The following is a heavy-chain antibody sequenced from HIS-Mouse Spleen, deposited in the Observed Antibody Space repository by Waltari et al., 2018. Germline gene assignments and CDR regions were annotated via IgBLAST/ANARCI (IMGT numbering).Heavy chain of an antibody. J-gene: IGHJ2*01. V-gene: IGHV4-39*07. D-gene: IGHD6-13*01. Sequence: QLQLQESGPGLVKPSETLSLTCTVSGGSISSSSYYWGWIRQPPGKGLEWIGSIYYSGGPNNNPSLKSRVTISLETSKTQFSLTLSSVTAADTAVYYCAREIPYSSSWYDWYFDLWGRGTLVTVSS. CDR1: GGSISSSSYY. CDR2: IYYSGGP. CDR3: AREIPYSSSWYDWYFDL.